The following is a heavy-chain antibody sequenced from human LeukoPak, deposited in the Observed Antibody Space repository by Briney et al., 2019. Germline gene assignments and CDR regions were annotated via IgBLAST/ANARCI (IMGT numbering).Heavy chain of an antibody. CDR3: ARAIGSGRDVYFYYYMDV. D-gene: IGHD3-10*01. Sequence: SETLSLTCAVYGGSFSGYYWSWIRQPPGKGLEWIGEINHSGSTNYNPSLKSRVTISADTSKNQFSLKLTSLIAADPAVYYCARAIGSGRDVYFYYYMDVWGKGTAVTVSS. V-gene: IGHV4-34*01. J-gene: IGHJ6*03. CDR2: INHSGST. CDR1: GGSFSGYY.